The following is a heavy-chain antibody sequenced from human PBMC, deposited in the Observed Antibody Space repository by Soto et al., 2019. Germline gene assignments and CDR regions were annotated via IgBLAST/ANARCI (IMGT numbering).Heavy chain of an antibody. CDR1: GGSISSYY. V-gene: IGHV4-59*01. J-gene: IGHJ4*02. Sequence: QVQLQESGPGLVKPSETLSLTCTVSGGSISSYYWSWIRQPPGKGLEWIGYIYYGGSTNYNPSLKSRVTISVDTSKNQFSLKLSSVTAADTAVYYCAREGLGASDYWGQGTLVTVSS. CDR3: AREGLGASDY. D-gene: IGHD3-16*01. CDR2: IYYGGST.